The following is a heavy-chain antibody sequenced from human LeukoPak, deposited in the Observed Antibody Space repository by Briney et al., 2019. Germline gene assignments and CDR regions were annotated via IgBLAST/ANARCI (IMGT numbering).Heavy chain of an antibody. CDR2: IYYSGST. Sequence: PSETLSLTCAVSGGSISSGGYSWSWIRQPPGKGLEWIGYIYYSGSTNYNPSLKSRVTISVDTSKNQFSLKLSSVTAADTAVYYCARLSGYSYGPDAFDIWGQGTMVTVSS. CDR3: ARLSGYSYGPDAFDI. D-gene: IGHD5-18*01. J-gene: IGHJ3*02. V-gene: IGHV4-61*08. CDR1: GGSISSGGYS.